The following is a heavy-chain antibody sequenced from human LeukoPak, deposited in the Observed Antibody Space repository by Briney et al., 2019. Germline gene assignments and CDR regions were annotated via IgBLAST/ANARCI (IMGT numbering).Heavy chain of an antibody. D-gene: IGHD6-13*01. CDR3: AKDIEDGSSWYFDY. Sequence: GGSPRLSCAASGFTFDDYAMHWVRQAPGKGLEWVSGISWNSGSIGYADSVKGRFTISRDNAKNSLYLQMNSLRAEDTALYYCAKDIEDGSSWYFDYWGQGTLVTVSS. CDR1: GFTFDDYA. J-gene: IGHJ4*02. CDR2: ISWNSGSI. V-gene: IGHV3-9*01.